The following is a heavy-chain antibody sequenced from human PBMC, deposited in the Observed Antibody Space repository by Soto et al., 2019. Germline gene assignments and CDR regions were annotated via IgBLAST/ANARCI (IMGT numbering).Heavy chain of an antibody. J-gene: IGHJ5*02. CDR2: ISGSGGST. CDR1: GFTISSYA. V-gene: IGHV3-23*01. Sequence: GGSLRLSCAASGFTISSYAMSRVRQAPGKGLEWVSAISGSGGSTYYADSVKGRFTISRDNSKNTLYLQMNSLRAEDTAVYYCSKDNQNFEYGSGSCYYNWFGPWGQRTLVTVSS. CDR3: SKDNQNFEYGSGSCYYNWFGP. D-gene: IGHD3-10*01.